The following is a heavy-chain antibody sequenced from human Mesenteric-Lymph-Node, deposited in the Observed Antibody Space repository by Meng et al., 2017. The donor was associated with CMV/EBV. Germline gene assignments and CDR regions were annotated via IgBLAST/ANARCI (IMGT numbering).Heavy chain of an antibody. V-gene: IGHV1-2*02. D-gene: IGHD3-3*01. CDR2: INPNSGGT. CDR1: GYTFTGYY. CDR3: ARNDFWSGYSLDY. J-gene: IGHJ4*02. Sequence: ASVKVSCKASGYTFTGYYMHWVRQAPGQGLEWMGWINPNSGGTNYAQKCQGRVTMTRDTSISTAYMELSRLRSDDTAVYYCARNDFWSGYSLDYWGQGTLVTVSS.